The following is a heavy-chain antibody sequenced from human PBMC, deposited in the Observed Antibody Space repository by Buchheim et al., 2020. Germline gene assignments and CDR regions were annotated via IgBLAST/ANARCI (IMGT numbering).Heavy chain of an antibody. CDR1: GGTFSTYA. V-gene: IGHV1-69*01. CDR2: IIPKLGPA. J-gene: IGHJ6*01. Sequence: QVQLVQSGAEVKQPGSSVKVSCRASGGTFSTYAMSWVRQVPGQGLEWMGAIIPKLGPATYAQKFQGRVLITADESTRTTYMDVSGLRSEDTGVYYCARGYDWNYAYYYGMDAWGQGTT. CDR3: ARGYDWNYAYYYGMDA. D-gene: IGHD1-7*01.